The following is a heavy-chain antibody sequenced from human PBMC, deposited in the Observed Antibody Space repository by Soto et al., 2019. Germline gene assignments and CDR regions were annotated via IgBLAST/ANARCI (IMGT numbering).Heavy chain of an antibody. V-gene: IGHV1-69*13. Sequence: GASVKVCCKASGGTFSSYAISWVRQAPGQGLEWMGGIIPIFGTANYAQKFQGRVTITADESTSTAYMELSSLRSEDTAVYYCARDLAYSSSWATSYGMDVWGQGTTVTVSS. CDR3: ARDLAYSSSWATSYGMDV. CDR1: GGTFSSYA. D-gene: IGHD6-13*01. J-gene: IGHJ6*02. CDR2: IIPIFGTA.